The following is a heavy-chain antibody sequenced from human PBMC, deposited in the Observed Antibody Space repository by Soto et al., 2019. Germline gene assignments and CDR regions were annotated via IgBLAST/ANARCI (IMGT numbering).Heavy chain of an antibody. CDR2: IYYSGST. Sequence: AATXSLTCTFSVFSISIYDSIWVRQPPGKGLEWTGYIYYSGSTNYNPSLKSQVTISVDTSKNQFSMKLRPVTAADTAVYYCATESSGHSGWFETWGHGTLVTVSS. CDR3: ATESSGHSGWFET. J-gene: IGHJ5*01. D-gene: IGHD3-22*01. V-gene: IGHV4-59*01. CDR1: VFSISIYD.